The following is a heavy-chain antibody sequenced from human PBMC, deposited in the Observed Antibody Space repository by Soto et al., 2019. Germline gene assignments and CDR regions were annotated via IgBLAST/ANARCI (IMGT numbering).Heavy chain of an antibody. Sequence: GGSLRLSCAASGFTFSGYGMHWVRQAPGKGLEWVAVISYDGSNKYYADSVKGRFTISRDNSKNTLYLQMNSLRPEDTAVYYCAKDYYDSSGPTGYFQHWGQGTLVTVSS. CDR2: ISYDGSNK. CDR3: AKDYYDSSGPTGYFQH. D-gene: IGHD3-22*01. CDR1: GFTFSGYG. V-gene: IGHV3-30*18. J-gene: IGHJ1*01.